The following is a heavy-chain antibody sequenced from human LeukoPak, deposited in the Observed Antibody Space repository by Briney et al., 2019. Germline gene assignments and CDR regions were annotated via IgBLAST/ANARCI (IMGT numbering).Heavy chain of an antibody. Sequence: PSETLSLTCAVYGGSFSSYYWSWIRQPPGKGLEWIGYIYYSGSTNYNPSLKSRVTISVDTSKNQFSLKLNSVTAADTAVYYCARSGSYHNNFDYWGQGTLVTVSS. CDR1: GGSFSSYY. J-gene: IGHJ4*02. CDR2: IYYSGST. D-gene: IGHD1-26*01. V-gene: IGHV4-59*01. CDR3: ARSGSYHNNFDY.